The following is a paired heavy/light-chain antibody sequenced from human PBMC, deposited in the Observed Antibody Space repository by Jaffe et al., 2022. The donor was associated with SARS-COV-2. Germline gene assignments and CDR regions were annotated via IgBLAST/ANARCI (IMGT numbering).Heavy chain of an antibody. J-gene: IGHJ5*02. Sequence: QVQLVQSGAEVKKPGASVKVSCKVSGYTLTELSMHWVRQAPGKGLEWMGGFDPEDGETIYAQKFQGRVTMTEDTSTDTAYMELSSLRSEDTAVYYCATVGAGYCSSTSCYNWFDPWGQGTLVTVSS. D-gene: IGHD2-2*01. V-gene: IGHV1-24*01. CDR2: FDPEDGET. CDR3: ATVGAGYCSSTSCYNWFDP. CDR1: GYTLTELS.
Light chain of an antibody. CDR2: AAS. V-gene: IGKV1-39*01. Sequence: DIQMTQSPSSLSASVGDRVTITCRASQSISSYLNWYQQKPGKAPKLLIYAASSLQSGVPSRFSGSGSGTDFTLTISSLQPEDFATYYCQQSYSTPHAWTFGQGTKVEIK. J-gene: IGKJ1*01. CDR1: QSISSY. CDR3: QQSYSTPHAWT.